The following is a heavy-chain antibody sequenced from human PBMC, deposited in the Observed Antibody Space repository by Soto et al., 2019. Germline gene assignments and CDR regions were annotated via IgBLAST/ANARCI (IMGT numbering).Heavy chain of an antibody. CDR2: IKSKTDGGTT. D-gene: IGHD6-19*01. J-gene: IGHJ6*02. CDR1: GFTFSNAW. V-gene: IGHV3-15*01. CDR3: TTDRMAAYYGMDV. Sequence: GGSLRLSCAASGFTFSNAWMSWVRQAPGKGLEWVGRIKSKTDGGTTDYAAPVKGRFTISRDDSKNTLYLQMNSLKTEDTAVYYCTTDRMAAYYGMDVWGQGTTVPSP.